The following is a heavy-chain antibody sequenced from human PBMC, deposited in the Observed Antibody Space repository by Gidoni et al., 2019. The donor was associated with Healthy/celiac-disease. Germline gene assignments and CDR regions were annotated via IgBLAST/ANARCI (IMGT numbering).Heavy chain of an antibody. CDR1: GGSFSGYY. J-gene: IGHJ5*02. CDR3: ARVSYDFWSGYYNRDDWFDP. D-gene: IGHD3-3*01. Sequence: QVQLQQWGAGLLKPSETLSLTCAVYGGSFSGYYSSWIRQPPGKGLEWNGEINHSGSTNYNTSLKSRVTISGDTSKNQFSLKLSSVTAADTAVYYCARVSYDFWSGYYNRDDWFDPWGQGTLVTVS. CDR2: INHSGST. V-gene: IGHV4-34*01.